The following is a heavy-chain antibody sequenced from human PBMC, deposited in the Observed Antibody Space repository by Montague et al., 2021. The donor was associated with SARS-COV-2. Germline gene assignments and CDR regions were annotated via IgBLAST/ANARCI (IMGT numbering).Heavy chain of an antibody. Sequence: SLSLSCAASGFTFSTYAMHWVRQAPGKGLEWVALISYDGTNKHYADSVKGRFTVSRDNSKSTLYLQMNSLKTEDTAMYYCANQQGGSDYYMDFWGQGALVTVSS. V-gene: IGHV3-30*18. CDR1: GFTFSTYA. J-gene: IGHJ4*02. CDR2: ISYDGTNK. CDR3: ANQQGGSDYYMDF. D-gene: IGHD3-10*01.